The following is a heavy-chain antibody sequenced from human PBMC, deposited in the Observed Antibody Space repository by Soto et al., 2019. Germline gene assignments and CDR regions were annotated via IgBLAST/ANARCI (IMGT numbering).Heavy chain of an antibody. J-gene: IGHJ6*02. CDR1: GYTFTSYA. Sequence: GASVKVSCKASGYTFTSYAMHWVRQAPGQRLEWMGWINAGNGNTKYSQKFQGRVTITRDTSASTAYMELSSLRSEDTAVYYCARYYYDRGYYYGMDVWGQGTTVTVSS. D-gene: IGHD3-22*01. CDR3: ARYYYDRGYYYGMDV. V-gene: IGHV1-3*01. CDR2: INAGNGNT.